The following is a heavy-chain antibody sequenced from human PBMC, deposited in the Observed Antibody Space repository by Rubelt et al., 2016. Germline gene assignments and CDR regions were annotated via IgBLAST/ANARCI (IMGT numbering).Heavy chain of an antibody. V-gene: IGHV1-69*04. CDR2: IIPILGIA. CDR1: GGTFSSYA. CDR3: ARGRVRDYYYYGMDV. J-gene: IGHJ6*02. D-gene: IGHD3-3*01. Sequence: QVQLVQSGAEVKKPGSSVKVSCKASGGTFSSYAISWVRQAPGQGLERMGRIIPILGIANYAQKFQGRVTITADKSTSTAYMELSSLRSEDTAVYYCARGRVRDYYYYGMDVWGQGTTVTVSS.